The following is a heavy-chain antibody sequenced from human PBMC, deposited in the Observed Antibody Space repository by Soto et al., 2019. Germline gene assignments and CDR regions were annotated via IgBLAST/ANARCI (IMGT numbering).Heavy chain of an antibody. CDR2: IIPIFGTA. Sequence: SVKVSCKASGYTFTSYAMHWVRQAPGQGLEWMGGIIPIFGTANYAQKFQGRVTITADESTSTAYMELSSLRSEDTAVYYCASIVGATTATFDFDYWGQGTLVTVSS. CDR3: ASIVGATTATFDFDY. D-gene: IGHD1-26*01. J-gene: IGHJ4*02. V-gene: IGHV1-69*13. CDR1: GYTFTSYA.